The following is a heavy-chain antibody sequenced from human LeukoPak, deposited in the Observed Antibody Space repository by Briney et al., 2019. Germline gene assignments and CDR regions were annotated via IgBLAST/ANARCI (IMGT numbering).Heavy chain of an antibody. CDR3: ARGPRSPKNYYIDV. CDR2: ISWNSGSI. CDR1: GFTFDDYA. V-gene: IGHV3-9*01. Sequence: GRSLRLSCAASGFTFDDYAMHWVRQAPGKGLEWVSGISWNSGSIGYADSVKGRFTISRDNAKNTLYLQMNSLRAEDTAVYYCARGPRSPKNYYIDVWDKGTMVTVSS. J-gene: IGHJ6*03.